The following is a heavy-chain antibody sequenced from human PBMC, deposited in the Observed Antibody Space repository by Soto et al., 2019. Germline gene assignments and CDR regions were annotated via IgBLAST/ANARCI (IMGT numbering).Heavy chain of an antibody. CDR3: ARQRPAAPYYYYGMDV. J-gene: IGHJ6*02. CDR1: GYTFTSYD. V-gene: IGHV1-8*01. Sequence: GASVKVSCKASGYTFTSYDINWVRQATGQGLEWMGWMNPNSGNTGYAQKFQGRVTMTRNTSISTAYMELSSLRSEDTAVYYCARQRPAAPYYYYGMDVWGQGTTVTVSS. D-gene: IGHD6-13*01. CDR2: MNPNSGNT.